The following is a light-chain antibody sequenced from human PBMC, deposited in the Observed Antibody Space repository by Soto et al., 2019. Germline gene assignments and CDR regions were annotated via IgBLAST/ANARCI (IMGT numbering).Light chain of an antibody. CDR1: SSDVGSYNL. CDR3: CSYAGSRVV. CDR2: EGS. Sequence: QSALTQPASVSGSPGQSITISCTGTSSDVGSYNLVSWYQQHPGKAPKLMIYEGSKRPSGFSNRFSGSKSGNTASLTISGRQAEDEADYYCCSYAGSRVVFGGGTKLTVL. J-gene: IGLJ2*01. V-gene: IGLV2-23*01.